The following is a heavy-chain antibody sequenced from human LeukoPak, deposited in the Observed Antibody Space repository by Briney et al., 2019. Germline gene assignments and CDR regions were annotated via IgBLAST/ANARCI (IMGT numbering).Heavy chain of an antibody. CDR2: IYYSGST. V-gene: IGHV4-61*01. Sequence: PSETLSLTCTVSGGSISSGSYYWSWIRQPPGKGLEWIGYIYYSGSTNYNPSLKSRVTISVDTSKNQFSLKLNSVSAADTAVYYCTSQGIAVAGVDYWGQGTLVTVSS. D-gene: IGHD6-19*01. J-gene: IGHJ4*02. CDR3: TSQGIAVAGVDY. CDR1: GGSISSGSYY.